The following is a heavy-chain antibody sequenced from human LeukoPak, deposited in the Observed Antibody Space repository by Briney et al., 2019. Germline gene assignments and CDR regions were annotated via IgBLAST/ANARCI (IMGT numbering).Heavy chain of an antibody. CDR3: ARSKTPPYYYGMDV. Sequence: SETLSLTCSVSGGSISGYYWTWIRQPPGKGLEWIGYKFYTGSTNYNPSLKSRVTISVDTSKNQFSLKLNSVTAADTAVYYCARSKTPPYYYGMDVWGQGTTVTVSS. CDR2: KFYTGST. CDR1: GGSISGYY. V-gene: IGHV4-59*01. J-gene: IGHJ6*02.